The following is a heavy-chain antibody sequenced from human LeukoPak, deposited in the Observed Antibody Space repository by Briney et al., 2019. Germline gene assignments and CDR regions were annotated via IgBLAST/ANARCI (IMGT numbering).Heavy chain of an antibody. Sequence: GGSLRLSCAASGFTFDDYAMHWVRQAPGKGLEWVSGISWNSGSIGYADSVKGRFTISRDNSKNTLYLQMNSLRAEDTAIYYCAKGLRGTYYFDYWGQGTLVTVSS. CDR1: GFTFDDYA. CDR2: ISWNSGSI. V-gene: IGHV3-9*01. CDR3: AKGLRGTYYFDY. D-gene: IGHD4-17*01. J-gene: IGHJ4*02.